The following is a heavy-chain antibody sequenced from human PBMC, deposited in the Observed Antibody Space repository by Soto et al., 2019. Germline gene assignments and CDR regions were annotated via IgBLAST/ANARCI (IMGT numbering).Heavy chain of an antibody. D-gene: IGHD5-12*01. CDR2: IYFSGSA. CDR3: ARRYSGYGDY. Sequence: SETLSLTCTVSGVSITSYYWIWIRQPPGKGLEWIGYIYFSGSANYNPSLKSRVTISVDTSKNQFSLKLSSVTAADTAVYYCARRYSGYGDYWGQGTLVTVSS. CDR1: GVSITSYY. V-gene: IGHV4-59*08. J-gene: IGHJ4*02.